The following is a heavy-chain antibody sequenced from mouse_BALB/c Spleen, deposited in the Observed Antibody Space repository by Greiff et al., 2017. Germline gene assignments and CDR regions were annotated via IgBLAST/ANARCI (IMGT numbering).Heavy chain of an antibody. CDR2: IWSGGST. D-gene: IGHD2-3*01. J-gene: IGHJ2*01. CDR1: GFSLTSYG. CDR3: ARDYDGYFDY. Sequence: VQVVESGPGLVQPSQSLSITCTVSGFSLTSYGVHWVRQSPGKGLEWLGVIWSGGSTDYNAAFISRLSISKDNSKSQVFFKMNSLQANDTAIYYCARDYDGYFDYWGQGTTLTVSS. V-gene: IGHV2-2*02.